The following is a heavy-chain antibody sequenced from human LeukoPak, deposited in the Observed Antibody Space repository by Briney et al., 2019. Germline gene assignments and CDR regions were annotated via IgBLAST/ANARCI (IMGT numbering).Heavy chain of an antibody. V-gene: IGHV3-20*04. CDR2: INWNGGST. J-gene: IGHJ5*02. CDR1: GFTFDDYG. Sequence: RPGGSLRLSCAASGFTFDDYGMSWVRQAPGKGLEWVSGINWNGGSTGYADSVKGRFTISRDNAKNSLYLQMNSLRVEDTAVYYCAKDWGTTGTTGWLFDPWGQGTLVTVSS. D-gene: IGHD1-1*01. CDR3: AKDWGTTGTTGWLFDP.